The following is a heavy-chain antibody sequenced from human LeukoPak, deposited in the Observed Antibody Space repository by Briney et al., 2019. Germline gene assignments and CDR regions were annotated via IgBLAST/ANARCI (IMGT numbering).Heavy chain of an antibody. CDR3: VRGRFGSSGGGYGDY. CDR1: GFTLSTYW. D-gene: IGHD2-15*01. J-gene: IGHJ4*02. V-gene: IGHV3-74*01. CDR2: INSDGSST. Sequence: GGSLRLSCAASGFTLSTYWMHCVRQGPGKGLVWVSRINSDGSSTSYADSAKGRFTISRDNAKNTVYLQMNSLRAEDTSVYYCVRGRFGSSGGGYGDYWGQGTLVTVS.